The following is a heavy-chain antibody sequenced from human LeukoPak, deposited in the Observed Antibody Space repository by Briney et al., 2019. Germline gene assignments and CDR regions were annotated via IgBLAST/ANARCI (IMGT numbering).Heavy chain of an antibody. D-gene: IGHD6-6*01. CDR3: AREYSSSSGKTFDI. CDR2: IHYSGST. Sequence: SETLSLTCTVSGGSISGYDWSWIRQPPGRGLEWIGYIHYSGSTNYNPSLRSRVTISVDTSKNQFSLKLSSVTAADTAVYYCAREYSSSSGKTFDIWGQGTMVTVSS. J-gene: IGHJ3*02. CDR1: GGSISGYD. V-gene: IGHV4-59*01.